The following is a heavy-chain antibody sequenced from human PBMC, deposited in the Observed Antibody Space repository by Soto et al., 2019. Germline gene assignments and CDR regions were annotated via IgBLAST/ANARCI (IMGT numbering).Heavy chain of an antibody. D-gene: IGHD3-22*01. V-gene: IGHV1-2*02. CDR1: GCTFTGYY. Sequence: GASVGVSFKASGCTFTGYYMHWVRQAPGQGLEWMGWINPNSGGTNYAQKFQGRVTMTRDTSISTAYMELSRLRSDDTAVYYCARESSGYHYDYWGQGTLVTVTS. CDR3: ARESSGYHYDY. CDR2: INPNSGGT. J-gene: IGHJ4*02.